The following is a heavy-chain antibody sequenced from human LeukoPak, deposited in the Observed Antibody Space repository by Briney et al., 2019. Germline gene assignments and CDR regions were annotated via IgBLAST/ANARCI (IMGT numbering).Heavy chain of an antibody. J-gene: IGHJ4*02. Sequence: GGSLRLSCTTSGFTFNTYAMSWVRQAPGKGLEWVSDINDNGGDTYYANSVKGRFTISRDNSKNTLYLQMNSLRAEDTAVYYCARDGVRGVDWGQGTLVTVSS. V-gene: IGHV3-23*01. D-gene: IGHD3-10*01. CDR3: ARDGVRGVD. CDR1: GFTFNTYA. CDR2: INDNGGDT.